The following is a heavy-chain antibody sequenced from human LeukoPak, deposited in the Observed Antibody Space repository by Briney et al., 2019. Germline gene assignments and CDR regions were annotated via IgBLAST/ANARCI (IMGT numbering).Heavy chain of an antibody. Sequence: GGSLSLSCAGSGFTFCRYWMSWVRQAPGKGLEGVASINQGGSRLHYLDSVTGRFIISRDDAQNSLFLQMTRLRVDDTAVYYCARLKDDVTKLDYWGQGTLVSVSS. CDR1: GFTFCRYW. D-gene: IGHD2-8*01. J-gene: IGHJ4*02. CDR2: INQGGSRL. CDR3: ARLKDDVTKLDY. V-gene: IGHV3-7*01.